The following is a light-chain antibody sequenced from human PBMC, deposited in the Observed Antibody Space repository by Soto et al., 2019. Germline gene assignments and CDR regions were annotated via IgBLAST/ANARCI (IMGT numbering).Light chain of an antibody. V-gene: IGKV1-39*01. CDR3: QQSYSTLRA. J-gene: IGKJ1*01. CDR1: QSISSY. CDR2: AAS. Sequence: DIQMTQSPSSLSASVGDRVTITCRASQSISSYLNWYQQKPGKAPKLLIYAASSLQSGVPSRFSGSGSGTDFTPTISSLQPEDFATYYCQQSYSTLRAFGQGTKV.